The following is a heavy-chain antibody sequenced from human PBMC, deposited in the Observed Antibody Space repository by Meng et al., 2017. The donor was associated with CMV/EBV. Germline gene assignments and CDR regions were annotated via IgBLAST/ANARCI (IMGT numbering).Heavy chain of an antibody. J-gene: IGHJ5*02. V-gene: IGHV1-69*04. Sequence: CKASGGTFSSYTISWVRQAPGQGLEWMGRIIPILGIANYAQKFQGRVTITADKSTSTAYMELSSLRSEDTAVYYCARDRLRQGLDPWGQGTLVTVSS. D-gene: IGHD4-17*01. CDR3: ARDRLRQGLDP. CDR1: GGTFSSYT. CDR2: IIPILGIA.